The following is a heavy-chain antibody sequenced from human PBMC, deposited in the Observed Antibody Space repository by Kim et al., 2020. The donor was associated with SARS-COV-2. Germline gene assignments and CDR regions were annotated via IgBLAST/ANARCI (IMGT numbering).Heavy chain of an antibody. D-gene: IGHD3-10*01. CDR2: IYSGGST. CDR3: ARDRRVRGLTYGMDV. CDR1: GFTVSSNY. J-gene: IGHJ6*02. Sequence: GGSLRLSCAASGFTVSSNYMSWVRQAPGKGLEWVSVIYSGGSTYYADSVKGRFTISRHNSKNTLYLQMNSLRAEDTAVYYCARDRRVRGLTYGMDVWGQGTTVTVSS. V-gene: IGHV3-53*04.